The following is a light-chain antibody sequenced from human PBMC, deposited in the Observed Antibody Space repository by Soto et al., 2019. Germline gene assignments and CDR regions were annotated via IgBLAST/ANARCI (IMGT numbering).Light chain of an antibody. J-gene: IGKJ3*01. CDR3: QLRSKGPPIFT. CDR1: QSVSSY. V-gene: IGKV3-11*01. Sequence: EIVLTQSPATLSLSPGERATLSCRASQSVSSYLAWYQQKPGQAPRLLIYDASNTATGIPARFSGSGAGTGFTLTFSCLEPEYLAVYDCQLRSKGPPIFTLGAGNKVYIK. CDR2: DAS.